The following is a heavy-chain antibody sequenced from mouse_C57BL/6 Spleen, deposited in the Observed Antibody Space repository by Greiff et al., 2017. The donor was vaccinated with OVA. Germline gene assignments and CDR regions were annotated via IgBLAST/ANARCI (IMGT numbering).Heavy chain of an antibody. CDR1: GFSLTSYG. CDR3: ARHRGLRRLDYAMDY. CDR2: IWSDGST. V-gene: IGHV2-6-1*01. J-gene: IGHJ4*01. D-gene: IGHD2-4*01. Sequence: ESGPGLVAPSQSLSITCTVSGFSLTSYGVHWVRQPPGKGLEWLVVIWSDGSTTYNSALKSRLSISKDNSKSQVFLKMNSLQTDDTAMYYCARHRGLRRLDYAMDYWGQGTSVTVSS.